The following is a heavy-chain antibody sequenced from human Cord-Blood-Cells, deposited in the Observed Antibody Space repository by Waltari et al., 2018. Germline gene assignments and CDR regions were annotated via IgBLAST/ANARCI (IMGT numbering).Heavy chain of an antibody. V-gene: IGHV3-30-3*01. CDR1: GFTCISYA. Sequence: QVQLVESGGGVVQPGRSLRLSCAASGFTCISYAMHWVRQAPGKGLEGVGVNSYDESNKYYADSVKGLFTISRDNSKNTLYLQMNSLRAEDTAVYYCVREGATGGFDYWGHGTLVTVSS. J-gene: IGHJ4*01. D-gene: IGHD1-26*01. CDR3: VREGATGGFDY. CDR2: NSYDESNK.